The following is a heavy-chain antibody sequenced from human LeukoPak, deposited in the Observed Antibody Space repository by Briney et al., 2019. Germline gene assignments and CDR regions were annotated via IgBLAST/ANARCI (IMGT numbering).Heavy chain of an antibody. CDR1: GGSISSSNW. CDR3: ARGGDYLFDS. CDR2: IYHSGNT. V-gene: IGHV4-4*02. J-gene: IGHJ5*01. D-gene: IGHD6-25*01. Sequence: SETLSLTCAVSGGSISSSNWWRWVRQPPGKGLEWIGEIYHSGNTNYNPSLKSRVTISIDKSNNQFSLKLSSVTAADTAVYYCARGGDYLFDSWGQGTLVTVSS.